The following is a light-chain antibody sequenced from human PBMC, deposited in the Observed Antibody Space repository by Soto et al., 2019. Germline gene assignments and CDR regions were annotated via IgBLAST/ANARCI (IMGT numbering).Light chain of an antibody. CDR2: GAS. V-gene: IGKV3-20*01. J-gene: IGKJ2*01. CDR1: QSVSSSY. Sequence: DIVLTQSPGTLSLSPGERATLSCRASQSVSSSYLAWYQQKPGQAPRLLIYGASTRATGISDRFSGSGSGTDFTPTISRLEPEDFAVYYCQQYRSSPPYTFGQGTKLEIK. CDR3: QQYRSSPPYT.